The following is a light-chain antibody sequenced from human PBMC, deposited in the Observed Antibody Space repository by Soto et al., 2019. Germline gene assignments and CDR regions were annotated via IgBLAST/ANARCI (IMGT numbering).Light chain of an antibody. CDR2: GAS. CDR1: QSIADY. Sequence: EIVMTQSPATLSVSPGERVTLSCRASQSIADYLAWYQQKSGQAPKLLIHGASKRATGVPVRFTGSGSGTEFTLTISSLQSEDSAVYYCQQYHNWPPQYTFGQGTKLQIK. CDR3: QQYHNWPPQYT. V-gene: IGKV3-15*01. J-gene: IGKJ2*01.